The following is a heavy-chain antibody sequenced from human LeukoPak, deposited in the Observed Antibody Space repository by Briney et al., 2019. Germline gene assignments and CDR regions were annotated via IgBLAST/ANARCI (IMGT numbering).Heavy chain of an antibody. J-gene: IGHJ6*03. Sequence: PSETLSLTCTVSGYSISSGFYWGWIRQPPGKGLEWIGSIYHSGSTHYNPSLKSRVTMSVDTSKNQFSLKLSSVTAADTAVYYCARAVGSGSFQTYYYYMDVWGKGTTVTVSS. CDR1: GYSISSGFY. D-gene: IGHD3-10*01. CDR3: ARAVGSGSFQTYYYYMDV. CDR2: IYHSGST. V-gene: IGHV4-38-2*02.